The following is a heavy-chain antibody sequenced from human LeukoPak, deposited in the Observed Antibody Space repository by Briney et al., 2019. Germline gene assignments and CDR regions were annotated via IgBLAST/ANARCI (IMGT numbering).Heavy chain of an antibody. Sequence: GGSLRLSCAASGFTFSSYWMSWARQAPGKGLEWVANIKQDGSEKYYVDSVKGRFTISRDNAKNSLYLQMNSLRAEDTAVYYCARDFVVVTAADAFDIWGQGTMVTVSS. CDR3: ARDFVVVTAADAFDI. D-gene: IGHD2-21*02. V-gene: IGHV3-7*01. CDR1: GFTFSSYW. J-gene: IGHJ3*02. CDR2: IKQDGSEK.